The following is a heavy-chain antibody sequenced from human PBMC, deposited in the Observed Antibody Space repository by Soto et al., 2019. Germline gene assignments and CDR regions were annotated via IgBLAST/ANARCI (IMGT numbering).Heavy chain of an antibody. CDR3: ARERQLTKVTTQIDY. CDR2: IIPILGIA. CDR1: GGTCSSYT. J-gene: IGHJ4*02. D-gene: IGHD4-4*01. V-gene: IGHV1-69*04. Sequence: SVKVSCKASGGTCSSYTISWVRQAPGQGLEWMGRIIPILGIANYAQKFQGRVTITADKSTSTAYMELSSLRSEDTAVYYCARERQLTKVTTQIDYWGQGTLVNVS.